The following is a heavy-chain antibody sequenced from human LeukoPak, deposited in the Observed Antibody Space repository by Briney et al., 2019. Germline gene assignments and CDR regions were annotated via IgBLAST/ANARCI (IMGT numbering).Heavy chain of an antibody. J-gene: IGHJ5*02. D-gene: IGHD2-2*01. CDR2: IYYSGTT. Sequence: KPSETLSLTCTDSGCSISSYYWSWIRQPPGKGLDWIGYIYYSGTTNYNPSLKSRVTISLDTPKKQPSLKLSSVTAADTAVYYCASVNCTSTSCPGWIDPWGQGTLVTVSS. CDR1: GCSISSYY. CDR3: ASVNCTSTSCPGWIDP. V-gene: IGHV4-59*01.